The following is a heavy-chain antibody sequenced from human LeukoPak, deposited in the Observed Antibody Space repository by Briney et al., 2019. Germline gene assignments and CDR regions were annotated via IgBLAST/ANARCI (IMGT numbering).Heavy chain of an antibody. CDR1: RFTFSSYG. CDR3: AKDPTAGWGYGGNRHYFDY. V-gene: IGHV3-30*18. D-gene: IGHD4-23*01. J-gene: IGHJ4*02. CDR2: ISYDGSNK. Sequence: GRSLRLSCAASRFTFSSYGMHWVRQAPGKGLEWVAVISYDGSNKYYADSVKGRFTISRDNSKNTLYLQMNSLRAEDTAVYYCAKDPTAGWGYGGNRHYFDYWGQGTLVTVSS.